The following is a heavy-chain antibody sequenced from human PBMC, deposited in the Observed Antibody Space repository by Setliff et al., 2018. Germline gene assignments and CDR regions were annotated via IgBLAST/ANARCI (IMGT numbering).Heavy chain of an antibody. V-gene: IGHV1-18*01. Sequence: ASVKVSCKASGYTFSTYGIAWVRQAPGQGLEWMGWISPYNGYIIYAHKFQGRVTMTTDTSTGTADMELRNLRSDDTAVYYCVRGPGPSVVVAMPFDRWGQGTQVTVPS. D-gene: IGHD5-12*01. J-gene: IGHJ4*02. CDR3: VRGPGPSVVVAMPFDR. CDR2: ISPYNGYI. CDR1: GYTFSTYG.